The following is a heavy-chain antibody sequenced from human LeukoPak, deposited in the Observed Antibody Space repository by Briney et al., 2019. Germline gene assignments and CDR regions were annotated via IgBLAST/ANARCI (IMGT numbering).Heavy chain of an antibody. Sequence: PSETLSLTCTVSGGSISSYYWSWIRQPPGKGLEWIGEIYHSGSTNYNPSLKSRVTISVDKSKNQFSLKLSSVTAADTAVYYCAREGGSYYFDYWGQGTLVTVSS. CDR2: IYHSGST. V-gene: IGHV4-59*12. CDR3: AREGGSYYFDY. D-gene: IGHD1-26*01. CDR1: GGSISSYY. J-gene: IGHJ4*02.